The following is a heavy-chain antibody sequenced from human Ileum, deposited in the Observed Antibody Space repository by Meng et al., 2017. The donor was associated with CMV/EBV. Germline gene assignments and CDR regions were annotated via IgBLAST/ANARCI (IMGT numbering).Heavy chain of an antibody. CDR1: FTFGEYY. J-gene: IGHJ4*02. V-gene: IGHV3-11*01. D-gene: IGHD1-26*01. CDR3: ARDLGPRYSGSSSTFDY. CDR2: ISSGSITI. Sequence: FTFGEYYMHWIRQAPGKGMEWVSYISSGSITIYYADSVKGRFTISRDNAKNSLYLEMNNLRVEDTALYYCARDLGPRYSGSSSTFDYWGQGTLVTVSS.